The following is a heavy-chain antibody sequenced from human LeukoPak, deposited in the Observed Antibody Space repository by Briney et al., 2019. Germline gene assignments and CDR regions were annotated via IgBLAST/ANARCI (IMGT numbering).Heavy chain of an antibody. D-gene: IGHD5-12*01. CDR1: GGSFRGYY. Sequence: SGTLSLTCAVYGGSFRGYYWSWIRQPPGKGLEWIGEINYSESTNYNPSLKSRVTISVDTSKNQFSLKLSSVTAADTAVYYCASIVATRTFDYWGQGTLVTVSS. CDR2: INYSEST. V-gene: IGHV4-34*01. J-gene: IGHJ4*02. CDR3: ASIVATRTFDY.